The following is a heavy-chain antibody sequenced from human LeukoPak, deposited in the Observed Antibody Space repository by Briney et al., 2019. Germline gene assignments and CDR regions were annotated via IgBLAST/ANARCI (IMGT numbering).Heavy chain of an antibody. CDR3: ARGRTAAAGFYYYYYGMDV. D-gene: IGHD6-13*01. V-gene: IGHV1-2*02. CDR2: INPNSGGT. CDR1: GYTFTGYY. J-gene: IGHJ6*02. Sequence: GASVKVSCKASGYTFTGYYMHWVRQAPGQGLEWMGWINPNSGGTNYAQKFQGRVTMTRDTSISTAYMELSRLRSDDTAVYYCARGRTAAAGFYYYYYGMDVWGQGTTVTVSS.